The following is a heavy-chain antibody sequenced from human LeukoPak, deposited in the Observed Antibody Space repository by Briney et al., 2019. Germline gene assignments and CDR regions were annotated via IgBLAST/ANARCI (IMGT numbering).Heavy chain of an antibody. Sequence: AGGSLRLSCAASGFTFSSYSMNWVRQAPGKGLEWVSSISSSSSYIYYADSVKGRFTISRDNAKNSLYLQMNSLRAEDTAVYYCARDAGGPIAAAGADFDYWGQGTLVTVSS. CDR2: ISSSSSYI. J-gene: IGHJ4*02. V-gene: IGHV3-21*01. CDR3: ARDAGGPIAAAGADFDY. CDR1: GFTFSSYS. D-gene: IGHD6-13*01.